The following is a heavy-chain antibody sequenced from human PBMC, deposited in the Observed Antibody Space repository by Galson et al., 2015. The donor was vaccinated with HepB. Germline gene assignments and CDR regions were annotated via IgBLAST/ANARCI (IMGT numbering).Heavy chain of an antibody. CDR1: GFTFSSYG. CDR2: IWSDGSNK. J-gene: IGHJ3*02. D-gene: IGHD6-13*01. CDR3: ARCIQCTVAAAGYYYYYGGAFDI. V-gene: IGHV3-33*01. Sequence: SLRLSCAASGFTFSSYGMHWVRQAPGKGLEWVAVIWSDGSNKYYADSVKGRFTISRDNSKNTLYLQMNSLRAEDTAVYYCARCIQCTVAAAGYYYYYGGAFDIWGQGTMVTVSS.